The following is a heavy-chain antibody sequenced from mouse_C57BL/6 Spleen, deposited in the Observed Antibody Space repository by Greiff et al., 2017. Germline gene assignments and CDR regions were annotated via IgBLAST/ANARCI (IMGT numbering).Heavy chain of an antibody. CDR3: ARSSHYYGSSYVYFDY. V-gene: IGHV1-50*01. J-gene: IGHJ2*01. CDR1: GYTFTSYW. CDR2: IDPSDSYT. D-gene: IGHD1-1*01. Sequence: QVQLKQPGAELVKPGASVKLSCKASGYTFTSYWMQWVKQRPGQGLEWIGEIDPSDSYTNYNQKFKGKATLTVDTSSSTAYMQLSSLTSEDSAVYYCARSSHYYGSSYVYFDYWGQGTTLTVSS.